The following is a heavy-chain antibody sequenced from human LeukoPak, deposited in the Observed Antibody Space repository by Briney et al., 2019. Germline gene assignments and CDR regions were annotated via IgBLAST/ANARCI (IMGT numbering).Heavy chain of an antibody. J-gene: IGHJ4*02. CDR3: AKDFISQWLVPNYFDY. Sequence: GGSLRLYCAASGFTFSSYGMHWVRQAPGKGLEWVAFIRYDGSNKYYADSVKGRFTISRDNSKNTLYLQMNSLRAEDTAVYYCAKDFISQWLVPNYFDYWGQGTLVTVSS. CDR2: IRYDGSNK. D-gene: IGHD6-19*01. V-gene: IGHV3-30*02. CDR1: GFTFSSYG.